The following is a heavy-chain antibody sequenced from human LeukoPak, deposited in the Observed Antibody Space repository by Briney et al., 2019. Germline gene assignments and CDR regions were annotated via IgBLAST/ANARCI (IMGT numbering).Heavy chain of an antibody. D-gene: IGHD2-15*01. CDR1: GFTFSSYA. J-gene: IGHJ4*02. Sequence: GGSLRLSCAASGFTFSSYAMHWGRQAPGKGLEWVAVISYDGSNKYYADSVKGRFTISRDNSKNTLYLQMNSLRAEDTAVYYCNFNPTSGLDYWGQGTLVTVSS. V-gene: IGHV3-30-3*02. CDR2: ISYDGSNK. CDR3: NFNPTSGLDY.